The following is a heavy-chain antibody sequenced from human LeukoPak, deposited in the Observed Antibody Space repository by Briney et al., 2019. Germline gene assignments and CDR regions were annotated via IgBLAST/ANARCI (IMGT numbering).Heavy chain of an antibody. Sequence: SETLSLTCTVSGGSISSYYWSWIRQPPGKGLEWIGYIYYSGSTNYNPSLKSRVTMSVDTSKNQFSLKLSSVTAADTAVYYCARDYPAFYDILTGYYRLDAFDIWGQGTMVTVSS. V-gene: IGHV4-59*12. J-gene: IGHJ3*02. D-gene: IGHD3-9*01. CDR1: GGSISSYY. CDR3: ARDYPAFYDILTGYYRLDAFDI. CDR2: IYYSGST.